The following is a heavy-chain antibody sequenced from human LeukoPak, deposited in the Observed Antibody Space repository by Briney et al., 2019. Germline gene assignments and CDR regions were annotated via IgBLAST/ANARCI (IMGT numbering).Heavy chain of an antibody. D-gene: IGHD3-10*01. CDR2: IYYSGST. CDR3: ASHTMVRASDY. V-gene: IGHV4-30-4*08. J-gene: IGHJ4*02. Sequence: YWIGWVRQMPGKGLEWIGYIYYSGSTYYNPSLKSRVTIPVDTSKNQFSLKLSSVTAADTAVYYCASHTMVRASDYWGQGTLVTVSS. CDR1: Y.